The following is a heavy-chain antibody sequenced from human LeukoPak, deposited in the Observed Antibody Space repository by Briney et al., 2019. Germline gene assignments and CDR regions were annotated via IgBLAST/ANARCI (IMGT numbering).Heavy chain of an antibody. CDR3: AKDTDYYDSSGPY. CDR1: GFTFSSYA. Sequence: GGSLRLSCAASGFTFSSYAMSWVRQAPGKGLEWVSAISGSGGSTYYAESVKGGFTISRENSKNTLYLQMNSLRAEDTAVYYCAKDTDYYDSSGPYWGQGTLVTVSS. J-gene: IGHJ4*02. V-gene: IGHV3-23*01. CDR2: ISGSGGST. D-gene: IGHD3-22*01.